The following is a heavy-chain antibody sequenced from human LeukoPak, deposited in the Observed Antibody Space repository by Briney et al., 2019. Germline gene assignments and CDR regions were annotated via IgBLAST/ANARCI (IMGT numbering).Heavy chain of an antibody. CDR2: IYYSGST. Sequence: SETLSLTCTVSGGSISSYYWSWIRQPRGKGLEWIGCIYYSGSTNYNPSLKSRVTISVDTSKNQFSLKLSSVTAADTAVYYCARLARVCSGGSCYWLFDYWGQGTLVTVSS. D-gene: IGHD2-15*01. J-gene: IGHJ4*02. CDR3: ARLARVCSGGSCYWLFDY. V-gene: IGHV4-59*08. CDR1: GGSISSYY.